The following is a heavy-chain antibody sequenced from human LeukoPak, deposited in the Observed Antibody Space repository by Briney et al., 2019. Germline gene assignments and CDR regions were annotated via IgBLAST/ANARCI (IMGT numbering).Heavy chain of an antibody. V-gene: IGHV1-69*04. CDR3: AREGVDTAMVNGWFDP. CDR1: GGTFSSYA. J-gene: IGHJ5*02. Sequence: SVKVSCKASGGTFSSYAISWARQAPGQGLEWMGRIIPIFGIANYAQKFQGRVTITADKSTSTAYMELSSLRSEDTAVYYCAREGVDTAMVNGWFDPWGQGTLVTVSS. CDR2: IIPIFGIA. D-gene: IGHD5-18*01.